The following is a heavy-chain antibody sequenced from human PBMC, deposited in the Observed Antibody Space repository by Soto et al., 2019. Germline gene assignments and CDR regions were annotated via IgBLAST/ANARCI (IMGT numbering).Heavy chain of an antibody. CDR1: GFTFSDYY. D-gene: IGHD4-17*01. J-gene: IGHJ6*02. Sequence: QVQLVESGGGLVKPGGSLRLSCAASGFTFSDYYMSWIRQAPGKGLEWVSYISSSSSYTNYADSVKGRFTISRDNAKNSLYLQMNSLRAEDTAVYYCARSHDYGDDAVYYYYYGMDVWGQGTTVTVSS. V-gene: IGHV3-11*06. CDR3: ARSHDYGDDAVYYYYYGMDV. CDR2: ISSSSSYT.